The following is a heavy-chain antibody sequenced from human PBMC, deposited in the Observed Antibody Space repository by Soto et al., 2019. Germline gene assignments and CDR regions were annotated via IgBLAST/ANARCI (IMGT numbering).Heavy chain of an antibody. Sequence: QVQLVQSGAEVKKPGASVKVSCKASGYTFTSYGISWVRQGPGQGLEWMGWISAYNGNTNYAQKLQGRVTMTTDTSTSTAYMELRSLRSDDTAVYYCARDIVVVPAAAGTRMDVWGQGTTVTVSS. V-gene: IGHV1-18*01. D-gene: IGHD2-2*01. J-gene: IGHJ6*02. CDR1: GYTFTSYG. CDR3: ARDIVVVPAAAGTRMDV. CDR2: ISAYNGNT.